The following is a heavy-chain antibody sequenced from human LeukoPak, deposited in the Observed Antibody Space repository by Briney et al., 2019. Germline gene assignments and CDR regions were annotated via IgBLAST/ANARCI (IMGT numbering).Heavy chain of an antibody. V-gene: IGHV3-23*01. CDR3: AKDNSRIVVFITH. D-gene: IGHD3-22*01. CDR1: GSTFSSYA. Sequence: GGSLRLSCAASGSTFSSYAMSWVRQAPGKGLEWVSAISGSGGSTYYADSVKGRFTISRDNSKNTLYLQMNSLRAEDTAVYYCAKDNSRIVVFITHWGQGTLVTVSS. CDR2: ISGSGGST. J-gene: IGHJ4*02.